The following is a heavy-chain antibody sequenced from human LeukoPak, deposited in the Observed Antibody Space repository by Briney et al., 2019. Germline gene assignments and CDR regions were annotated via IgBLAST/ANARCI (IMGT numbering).Heavy chain of an antibody. D-gene: IGHD5-18*01. CDR3: ARLSNGYLYYYYYCYMDV. V-gene: IGHV3-11*04. J-gene: IGHJ6*03. CDR2: ISSSGSTI. CDR1: GFTFSDYY. Sequence: SGGSLRLSCAASGFTFSDYYMSWIRQAPGKGLEWVSYISSSGSTIYYADSVKGRFTISRDNAKNSLYLQMNSLRAEDTAVYYCARLSNGYLYYYYYCYMDVWGKGTTVTVSS.